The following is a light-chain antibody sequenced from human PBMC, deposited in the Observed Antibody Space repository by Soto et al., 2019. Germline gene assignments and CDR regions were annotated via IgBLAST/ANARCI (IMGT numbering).Light chain of an antibody. J-gene: IGKJ2*01. CDR3: QQSYSTHT. V-gene: IGKV1-39*01. Sequence: DIQMTQSPSSLSASVGDRVTITCRASQSISSYLNWYQQKPRKAPKLLIYAASSLQSGVPSRFSGSGSGSDFTLTISNLQPEDFATYYCQQSYSTHTFGRGTKLEIK. CDR1: QSISSY. CDR2: AAS.